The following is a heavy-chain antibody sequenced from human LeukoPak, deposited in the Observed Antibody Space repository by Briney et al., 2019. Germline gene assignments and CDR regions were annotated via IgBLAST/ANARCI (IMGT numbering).Heavy chain of an antibody. CDR1: AGFIISGNW. J-gene: IGHJ4*02. CDR3: ASSDGLPPRSDSSYDVFDY. Sequence: SETMSLTCAVSAGFIISGNWWSWVRQPPGKGLEWIGEIYHSGRTNYNPPLKRRVTISLDKSDNHSSLNLSSVTAADTALYYCASSDGLPPRSDSSYDVFDYWGQGTLVTVSS. D-gene: IGHD5-12*01. V-gene: IGHV4-4*02. CDR2: IYHSGRT.